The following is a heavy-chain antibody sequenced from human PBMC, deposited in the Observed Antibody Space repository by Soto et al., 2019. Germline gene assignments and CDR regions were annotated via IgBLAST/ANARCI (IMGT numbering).Heavy chain of an antibody. J-gene: IGHJ6*03. CDR2: IYYGGST. V-gene: IGHV4-39*07. CDR3: ARVSTDHYYYYMDV. CDR1: GGSISSSYYY. Sequence: SETLSLTCTVSGGSISSSYYYWGWIRQPPGKGLEWIGSIYYGGSTYYNPSLKSRVTISVDTSKNQFSLKLSSVTAADTAVYYCARVSTDHYYYYMDVWGKGTTVTVSS.